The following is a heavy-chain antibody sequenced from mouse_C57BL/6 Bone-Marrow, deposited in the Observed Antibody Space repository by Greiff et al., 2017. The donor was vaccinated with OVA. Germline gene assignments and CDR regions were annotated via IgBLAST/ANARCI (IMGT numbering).Heavy chain of an antibody. CDR1: GFNFTDDY. Sequence: VQLKQSGAELVRPGASVKLSCTASGFNFTDDYMHWVKQRPEQGLEWIGWIDPENGDTEYASKFQGKATITADTSSNTAYLQLSSLTSEDTAVYYCTAYGNFDYWGQGTTLTVSS. CDR2: IDPENGDT. CDR3: TAYGNFDY. D-gene: IGHD2-1*01. V-gene: IGHV14-4*01. J-gene: IGHJ2*01.